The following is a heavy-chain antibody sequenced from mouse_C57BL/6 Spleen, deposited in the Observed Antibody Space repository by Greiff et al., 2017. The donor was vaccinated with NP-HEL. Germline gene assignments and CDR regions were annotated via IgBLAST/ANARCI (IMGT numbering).Heavy chain of an antibody. CDR2: IYPGDGDT. D-gene: IGHD1-1*01. V-gene: IGHV1-82*01. J-gene: IGHJ1*03. Sequence: VKLVESGPELVKPGASVKISCKASGYAFSSSWMNWVKQRPGKGLEWIGRIYPGDGDTNYNGKFKGKATLTADKSSSTAYMQLSSLTSEDSAVYFCAKNYYGSSYDWYFDVWGTGTTVTVSS. CDR3: AKNYYGSSYDWYFDV. CDR1: GYAFSSSW.